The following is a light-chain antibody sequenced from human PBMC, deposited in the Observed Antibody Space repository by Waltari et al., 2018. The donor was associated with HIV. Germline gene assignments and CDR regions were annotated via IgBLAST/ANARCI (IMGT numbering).Light chain of an antibody. CDR1: SSDRGVYNF. J-gene: IGLJ1*01. V-gene: IGLV2-23*02. CDR3: CSFAGGSTYV. CDR2: DVS. Sequence: QSALTQPASVSGSPGKSITISCTGSSSDRGVYNFVSWYQQHPGKAPTLMIYDVSERPSGVSSRFSGSKSGNTASLTISGLQAEDEANYYCCSFAGGSTYVFGTMTMVTVL.